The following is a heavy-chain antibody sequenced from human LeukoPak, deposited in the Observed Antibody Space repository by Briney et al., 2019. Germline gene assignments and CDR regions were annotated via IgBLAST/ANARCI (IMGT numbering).Heavy chain of an antibody. CDR3: AKDGYNWIAFVD. Sequence: GGSLRLSCAASGFTLSTYAMHWVRQAPGKGLEWVAYISGTGFTTYYADSVKGRFTISSDSSKNTLFLQMNSLRAEDTAIYYCAKDGYNWIAFVDWGQGTLVTVSS. CDR2: ISGTGFTT. D-gene: IGHD1-20*01. J-gene: IGHJ4*02. V-gene: IGHV3-23*01. CDR1: GFTLSTYA.